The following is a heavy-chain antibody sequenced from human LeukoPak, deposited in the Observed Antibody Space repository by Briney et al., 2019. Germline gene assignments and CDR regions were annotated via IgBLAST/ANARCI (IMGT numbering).Heavy chain of an antibody. D-gene: IGHD6-19*01. Sequence: GGSLRLSCAASGFTFSSYSMNWFRQAPGKGLEWVSYISSSSSTIYYADSVKGRFTISRDNAKNSLYLQMNSLRAEDTAVYYCAKDLEEAVAGTWDYWGQGTLVTVSS. J-gene: IGHJ4*02. CDR2: ISSSSSTI. CDR3: AKDLEEAVAGTWDY. CDR1: GFTFSSYS. V-gene: IGHV3-48*01.